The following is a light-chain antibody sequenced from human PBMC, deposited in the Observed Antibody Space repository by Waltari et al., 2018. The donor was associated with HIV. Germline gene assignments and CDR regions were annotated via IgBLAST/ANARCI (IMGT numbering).Light chain of an antibody. V-gene: IGKV3-15*01. CDR3: QQYNSWPRT. CDR1: QNVSSN. CDR2: DAS. Sequence: EIVMTQSPATLSVSPGERGTLSCRTSQNVSSNLAWYQYKPGQAPRLLIYDASKRATGIPGSFSGSGSGTDFTLTISSLQSEDFAVYYCQQYNSWPRTFGQGTKVEIK. J-gene: IGKJ1*01.